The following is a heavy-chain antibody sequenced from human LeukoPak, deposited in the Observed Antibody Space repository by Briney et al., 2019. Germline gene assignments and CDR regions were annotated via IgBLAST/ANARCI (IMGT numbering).Heavy chain of an antibody. CDR1: GGSISSYY. V-gene: IGHV4-59*01. J-gene: IGHJ4*02. CDR2: IYYSGST. Sequence: PSETLSLTCTVSGGSISSYYWSWIRQPPGKGLEWIGYIYYSGSTNYNPSLKSRVTISVDTSKNQFSLKLSSVTAADTAVYCCASWHCSSTSCYSGYWGQGTLVTVSS. D-gene: IGHD2-2*01. CDR3: ASWHCSSTSCYSGY.